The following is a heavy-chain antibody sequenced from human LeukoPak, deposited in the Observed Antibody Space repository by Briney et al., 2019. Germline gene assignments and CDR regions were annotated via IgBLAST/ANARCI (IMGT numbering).Heavy chain of an antibody. J-gene: IGHJ3*02. CDR1: GFTFRDYF. V-gene: IGHV3-11*01. CDR2: TNTAGNTI. Sequence: PGGSLRLSCAASGFTFRDYFMSWIRQAPGKGLEWVAYTNTAGNTIYYADSMKGRFTISRDNAKNSLYLQMNPLRAEDTAVYYCARATYDSSAVDAFDIWGQGTMVTVSP. D-gene: IGHD3-22*01. CDR3: ARATYDSSAVDAFDI.